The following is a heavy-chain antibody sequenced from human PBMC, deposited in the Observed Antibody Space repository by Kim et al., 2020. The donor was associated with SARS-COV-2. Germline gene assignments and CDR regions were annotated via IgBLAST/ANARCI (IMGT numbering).Heavy chain of an antibody. Sequence: ASVKVSCKASGYTFTSYAMHWVRQPPGQRLEWMGWINAGNGNTKYSQKFQGRVTITRDTSASTAYMELSSLRSEDTAVYYCARSWIQLWLALDYWGQGTLVTVSS. CDR1: GYTFTSYA. D-gene: IGHD5-18*01. V-gene: IGHV1-3*01. CDR2: INAGNGNT. CDR3: ARSWIQLWLALDY. J-gene: IGHJ4*02.